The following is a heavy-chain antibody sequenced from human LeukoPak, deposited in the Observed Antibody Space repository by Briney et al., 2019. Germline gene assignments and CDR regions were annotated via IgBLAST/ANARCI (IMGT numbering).Heavy chain of an antibody. CDR1: GFTFSSYA. CDR3: AREYSGTFDI. V-gene: IGHV3-30-3*01. J-gene: IGHJ3*02. D-gene: IGHD1-26*01. Sequence: PGRSLRLSCAASGFTFSSYAMHWVRQAPGKGLEWVAVISYDGSSKYYADSVKGRFTISRDNSKNTLYLQMNSLRAEDTAVYYCAREYSGTFDIWGQGTMVTVSS. CDR2: ISYDGSSK.